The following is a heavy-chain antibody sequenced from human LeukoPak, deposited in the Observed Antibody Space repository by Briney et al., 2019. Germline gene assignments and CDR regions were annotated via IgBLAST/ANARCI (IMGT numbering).Heavy chain of an antibody. J-gene: IGHJ5*02. Sequence: GESLKISCKDSGYRFSSYWIAWVRQMPGKGLEYIGIIYPGDSDIRYSPSFQGQDTISADKSISTAYLQWSSLKASDTAMYYCARQEYCSGGSCYTWFDPWGQGTLVTVSS. CDR3: ARQEYCSGGSCYTWFDP. V-gene: IGHV5-51*01. CDR2: IYPGDSDI. CDR1: GYRFSSYW. D-gene: IGHD2-15*01.